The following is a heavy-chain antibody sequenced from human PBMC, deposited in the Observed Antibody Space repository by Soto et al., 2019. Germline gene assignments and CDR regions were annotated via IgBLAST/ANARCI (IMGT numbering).Heavy chain of an antibody. Sequence: ASVKVSCKASGYTFTSYGISWVRQAPGQGLEWMGWISAYNGNTNYAQKLQGRVTMTTDTSTSTAYMELRSLRSDDTAVYYCARELWFGELLAYYYYGMDVWGQGTRVTVSS. D-gene: IGHD3-10*01. CDR2: ISAYNGNT. J-gene: IGHJ6*02. CDR3: ARELWFGELLAYYYYGMDV. V-gene: IGHV1-18*01. CDR1: GYTFTSYG.